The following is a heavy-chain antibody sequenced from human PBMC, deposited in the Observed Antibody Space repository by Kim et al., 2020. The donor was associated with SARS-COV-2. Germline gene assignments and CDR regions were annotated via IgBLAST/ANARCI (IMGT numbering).Heavy chain of an antibody. J-gene: IGHJ1*01. CDR3: AKDSSSWYDFQH. D-gene: IGHD6-13*01. Sequence: GGSLRLSCAASGFTFDDYAMHWVRQAPGKGLEWVSGISWNSGTIAYADSVKVRFTISRDNAKNSLYLQMNSLRAEDTALYYCAKDSSSWYDFQHWGQGTL. V-gene: IGHV3-9*01. CDR1: GFTFDDYA. CDR2: ISWNSGTI.